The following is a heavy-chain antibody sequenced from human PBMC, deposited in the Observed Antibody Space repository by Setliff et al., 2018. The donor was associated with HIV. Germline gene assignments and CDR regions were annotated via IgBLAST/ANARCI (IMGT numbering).Heavy chain of an antibody. J-gene: IGHJ4*02. V-gene: IGHV1-69*13. D-gene: IGHD5-12*01. CDR3: VRDGASGYLSN. Sequence: SVKVSCKASGGTFRSFGISWVRQAPGKGLEWVGGINPMFGTANYAQRYLGRVTIRADESTITAHLELSSLTYEDTAVFHCVRDGASGYLSNWGQGTPVTVSS. CDR2: INPMFGTA. CDR1: GGTFRSFG.